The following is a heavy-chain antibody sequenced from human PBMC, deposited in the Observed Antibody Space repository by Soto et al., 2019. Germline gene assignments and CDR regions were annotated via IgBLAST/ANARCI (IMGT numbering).Heavy chain of an antibody. J-gene: IGHJ4*02. D-gene: IGHD6-19*01. Sequence: QVHLAQSGAEVRKPGASVRVSCKASGYTFTANYIHWVRQAPGQGLEWLAWIHPKNGATNYARTFQGRVTLTRDTSIDTDYMELRSLTSDDTAVYYCARAREDSSGWFDYWVQGTLVTVSS. CDR2: IHPKNGAT. CDR1: GYTFTANY. CDR3: ARAREDSSGWFDY. V-gene: IGHV1-2*02.